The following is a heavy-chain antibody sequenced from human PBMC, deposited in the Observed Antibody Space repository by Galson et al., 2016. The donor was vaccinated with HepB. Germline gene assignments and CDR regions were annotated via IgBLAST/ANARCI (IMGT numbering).Heavy chain of an antibody. V-gene: IGHV3-30*01. CDR2: ISNDGSKK. Sequence: SLRLSCATSGFTFSTYAMHWVRQAPGKGLEWVAVISNDGSKKYYADSVKGRYTISRDNSNNTLYLQMNGLRAADTAMYSWARDPRPRVSATVTTGWFDPWGQGTLVTVSS. D-gene: IGHD5-24*01. CDR3: ARDPRPRVSATVTTGWFDP. J-gene: IGHJ5*02. CDR1: GFTFSTYA.